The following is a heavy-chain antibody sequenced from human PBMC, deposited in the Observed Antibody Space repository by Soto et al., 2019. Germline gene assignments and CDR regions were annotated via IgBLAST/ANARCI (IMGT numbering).Heavy chain of an antibody. D-gene: IGHD3-10*01. V-gene: IGHV3-74*01. Sequence: EVPLVESGGGLLQPGGSLTHSCTAYVFTFSNYWMHWVRQSPGKGLVWVSRTKSDGSGTSYTDSVKGRFTISRDNAYNKLYLQMSNLRAEDTAVYYCARGGFDYGPGRMDVWGKGTTVIVSS. CDR3: ARGGFDYGPGRMDV. CDR1: VFTFSNYW. CDR2: TKSDGSGT. J-gene: IGHJ6*04.